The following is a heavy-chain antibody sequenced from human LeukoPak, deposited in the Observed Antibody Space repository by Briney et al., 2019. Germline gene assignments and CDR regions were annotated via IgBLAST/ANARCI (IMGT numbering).Heavy chain of an antibody. V-gene: IGHV1-69*04. J-gene: IGHJ4*02. D-gene: IGHD4-17*01. Sequence: ASVKVSCKASGGTFSSYAISWVRQAPGQGLEWMGRIIPILGIANYAQKFQGRVTITADKSTSTAYMELSSLRSEDTAVYYCARDRYGDYPSPGDYWGQGTLVTVSS. CDR3: ARDRYGDYPSPGDY. CDR2: IIPILGIA. CDR1: GGTFSSYA.